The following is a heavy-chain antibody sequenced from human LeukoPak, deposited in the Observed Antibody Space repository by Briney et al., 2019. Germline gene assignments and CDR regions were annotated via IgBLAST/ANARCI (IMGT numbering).Heavy chain of an antibody. Sequence: SETLSLTCTVSGGSISSYYWSWIRQPPGKGLEWIGYIYYTGSTNYNPSLTSRVNISVDTSKNQFSLNLTPVTAADTAAYYCARWGSIAVARFDYWGQGTLVTVSS. V-gene: IGHV4-59*01. CDR2: IYYTGST. J-gene: IGHJ4*02. CDR3: ARWGSIAVARFDY. D-gene: IGHD6-6*01. CDR1: GGSISSYY.